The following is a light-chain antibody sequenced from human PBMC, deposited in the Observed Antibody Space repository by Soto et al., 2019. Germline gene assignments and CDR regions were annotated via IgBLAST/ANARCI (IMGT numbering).Light chain of an antibody. CDR2: EVS. V-gene: IGLV2-23*02. Sequence: QSALTQPASVSGSPGQSITISCTGTSSDVGSYNLVSWYQQHPGKAPKLMIYEVSKRPSGVSNRFSGSKSGNTASLTISGLQAEDEADYYCCSYAGSFFFGTGTKVTVL. CDR1: SSDVGSYNL. CDR3: CSYAGSFF. J-gene: IGLJ1*01.